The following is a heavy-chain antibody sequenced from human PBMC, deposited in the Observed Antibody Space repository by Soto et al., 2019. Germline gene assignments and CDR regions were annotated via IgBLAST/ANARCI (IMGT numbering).Heavy chain of an antibody. CDR3: AKDLSGYYYGMDV. CDR2: ISYDGSNK. Sequence: PGGSLRLSCAASGFTFSSYGMHWVRQAPGKGLEWVAVISYDGSNKYYADSVKGRFTISRDNSKNTLYLQMNGLRAEDTAVYYCAKDLSGYYYGMDVWGQGTTVTVSS. V-gene: IGHV3-30*18. J-gene: IGHJ6*02. D-gene: IGHD1-26*01. CDR1: GFTFSSYG.